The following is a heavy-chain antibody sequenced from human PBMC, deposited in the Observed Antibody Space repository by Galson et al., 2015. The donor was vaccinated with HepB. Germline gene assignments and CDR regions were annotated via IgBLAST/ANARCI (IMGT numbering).Heavy chain of an antibody. CDR3: APAVPPYCSTTSCSLGWFDP. D-gene: IGHD2-2*01. Sequence: SVKVSCKVSGYTLTELSMHWVRQAPGKGLEWMGGFDPEDGETIYAQKFQGRVTMTEDTSTDTAYMELSSLRSEDTAVYYCAPAVPPYCSTTSCSLGWFDPWGQGTLITASS. J-gene: IGHJ5*02. CDR1: GYTLTELS. CDR2: FDPEDGET. V-gene: IGHV1-24*01.